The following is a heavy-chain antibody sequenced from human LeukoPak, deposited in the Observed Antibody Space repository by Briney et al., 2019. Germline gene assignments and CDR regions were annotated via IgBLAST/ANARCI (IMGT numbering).Heavy chain of an antibody. CDR3: ARGGISNYYYYYYMDV. CDR1: GGSFSGYY. J-gene: IGHJ6*03. D-gene: IGHD1-14*01. CDR2: INHSGST. Sequence: SETLSLTCAVYGGSFSGYYWSWIRQPPGKGLEWIGEINHSGSTNYNPSLKSRVTISVDTSKNQFSLKLSSVTAADTAVYYCARGGISNYYYYYYMDVWGKGTTVTVSS. V-gene: IGHV4-34*01.